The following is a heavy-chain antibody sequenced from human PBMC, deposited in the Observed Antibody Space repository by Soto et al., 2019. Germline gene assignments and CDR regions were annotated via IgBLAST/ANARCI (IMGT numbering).Heavy chain of an antibody. Sequence: PSETLSLTCTVSGGTITYYYWSWIRQAPGKGLEWLGYIFDGGSANYNPSPKSRVSFSLDKSQNQLSLKLTSVTGAGPAIYYCVSVEPTPTVTRDYYHGSADSWGRGPGVTVST. D-gene: IGHD4-17*01. V-gene: IGHV4-59*12. CDR2: IFDGGSA. J-gene: IGHJ5*01. CDR1: GGTITYYY. CDR3: VSVEPTPTVTRDYYHGSADS.